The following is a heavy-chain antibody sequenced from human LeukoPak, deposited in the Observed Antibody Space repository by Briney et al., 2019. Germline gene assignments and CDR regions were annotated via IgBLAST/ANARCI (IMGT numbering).Heavy chain of an antibody. Sequence: GGSLRLSCAASGFTFSSYAMSWVRQAPGKGLERVSAISGSGGSTYYADSVKGRFTISRDNSKNTLYLQMNSLRAEDTAVYYCAKDYGRALHYYDSSGYYPASYWGQGTLVTVSS. D-gene: IGHD3-22*01. CDR3: AKDYGRALHYYDSSGYYPASY. V-gene: IGHV3-23*01. CDR2: ISGSGGST. CDR1: GFTFSSYA. J-gene: IGHJ4*02.